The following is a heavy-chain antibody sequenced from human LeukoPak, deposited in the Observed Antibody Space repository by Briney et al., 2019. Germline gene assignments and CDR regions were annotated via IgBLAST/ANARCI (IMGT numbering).Heavy chain of an antibody. CDR2: ISSSGTTI. D-gene: IGHD1-26*01. CDR1: GFAFSTYS. CDR3: ARAIAGGTTLIGY. J-gene: IGHJ4*02. Sequence: GGSLRLSCAASGFAFSTYSMNWVRQAPGKGLEWVSYISSSGTTIYYAGSVKGRFTISRDNAKNSLYLQMNSLRDEDTAVYYCARAIAGGTTLIGYWGQGTLVTVSS. V-gene: IGHV3-48*02.